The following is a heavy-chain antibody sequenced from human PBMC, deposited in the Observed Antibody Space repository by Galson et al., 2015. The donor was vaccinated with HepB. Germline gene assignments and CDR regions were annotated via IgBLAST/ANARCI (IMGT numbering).Heavy chain of an antibody. V-gene: IGHV5-51*01. Sequence: QSGAEVKKSGESLKISCKGSGYSFTSYWIGWVRQMPGKGLEWMGIIDPGDSDTRYSPSFQGQVTISADKSTSTAYLQWSSLEASDTAMYYSARHGGGPLWYYYGMDVWGQGSTVTVSS. CDR3: ARHGGGPLWYYYGMDV. CDR2: IDPGDSDT. J-gene: IGHJ6*02. CDR1: GYSFTSYW. D-gene: IGHD2-21*01.